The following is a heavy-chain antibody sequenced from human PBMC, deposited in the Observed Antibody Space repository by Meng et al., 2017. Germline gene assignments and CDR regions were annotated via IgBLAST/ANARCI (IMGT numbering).Heavy chain of an antibody. J-gene: IGHJ4*02. Sequence: EVQLVGTGGGLTQPGGSLRLSCAAFGFTVSSNYMSWVRQAPGKGLEWVSVIYSGGSTYYADSVKGRFTISRDNSKNTLYLQMNSLRAEDTAVYYCARGGSYYSYWGQGTLVTVSS. CDR3: ARGGSYYSY. CDR1: GFTVSSNY. V-gene: IGHV3-53*02. D-gene: IGHD1-26*01. CDR2: IYSGGST.